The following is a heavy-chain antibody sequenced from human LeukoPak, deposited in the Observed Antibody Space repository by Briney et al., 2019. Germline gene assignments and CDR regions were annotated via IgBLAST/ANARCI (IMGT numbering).Heavy chain of an antibody. V-gene: IGHV1-3*01. CDR1: GYTFTSYA. D-gene: IGHD5-12*01. CDR3: AREFSGYGDYPDY. Sequence: ASVKVSCKASGYTFTSYAMHWVRQAPGQRLEWMGWINAGNGNTKYSQKFQGRVTITRDTSASTAYMELSSLRSEDTAVYYCAREFSGYGDYPDYWGQGTLVTVSS. J-gene: IGHJ4*02. CDR2: INAGNGNT.